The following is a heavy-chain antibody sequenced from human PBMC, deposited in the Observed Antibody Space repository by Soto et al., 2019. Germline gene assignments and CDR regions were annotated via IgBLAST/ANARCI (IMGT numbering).Heavy chain of an antibody. J-gene: IGHJ4*02. D-gene: IGHD3-16*02. CDR2: IKQDGSEK. Sequence: EVQLVESGGGLVQPGGSLRLSCAASGFTFSSYWMSWVRQAPGKGLEWVANIKQDGSEKYYVDSVKGRFTISRDNAKNSLYLQMNSLRAEDTAVYYCSRAIHGIMLTFGGVIVIPRRRHYFDYWGQGTLVTVSS. CDR3: SRAIHGIMLTFGGVIVIPRRRHYFDY. CDR1: GFTFSSYW. V-gene: IGHV3-7*04.